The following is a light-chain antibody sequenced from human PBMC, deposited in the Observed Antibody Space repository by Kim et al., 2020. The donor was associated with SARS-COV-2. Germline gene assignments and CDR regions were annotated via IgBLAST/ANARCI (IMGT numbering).Light chain of an antibody. J-gene: IGKJ1*01. CDR3: QQANSFPPWT. CDR2: AAS. Sequence: IQMTQSPSSVSASVGDRVTITCRASQDISTWLAWYQQKPGQAPKLLIYAASSLQSGVPSRFSGSGSGTDFTLTIARLQPADSATYYCQQANSFPPWTFGQGTKVVIK. V-gene: IGKV1-12*01. CDR1: QDISTW.